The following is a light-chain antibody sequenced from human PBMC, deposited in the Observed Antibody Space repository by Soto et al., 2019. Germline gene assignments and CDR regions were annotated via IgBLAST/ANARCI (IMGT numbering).Light chain of an antibody. CDR2: EVS. CDR1: SGDVGVYKF. CDR3: GSYTGSYPYV. V-gene: IGLV2-14*01. Sequence: QSALAQPASVSGSPGQSITISCTGTSGDVGVYKFVSWYQQHPGKAPKLIIYEVSNRPSGVSSRFSGSMSGNTASLTISGLQAEDEADYYCGSYTGSYPYVFGTGTKVTVL. J-gene: IGLJ1*01.